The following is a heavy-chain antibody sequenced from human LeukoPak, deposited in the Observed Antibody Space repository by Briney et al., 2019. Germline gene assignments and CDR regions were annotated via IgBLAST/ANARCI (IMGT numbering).Heavy chain of an antibody. D-gene: IGHD3-9*01. CDR3: ARRNYDILTGYYSLSGAFDI. CDR2: ISSSGSTI. Sequence: PGGSLRLSCAASGFTFSSYEMNWVRQAPGKGLEWVSYISSSGSTIYYADSVKGRFTISRDNAKNSLYLQMNSLRAEDTAVYYCARRNYDILTGYYSLSGAFDIWGQGTMVTVSS. V-gene: IGHV3-48*03. J-gene: IGHJ3*02. CDR1: GFTFSSYE.